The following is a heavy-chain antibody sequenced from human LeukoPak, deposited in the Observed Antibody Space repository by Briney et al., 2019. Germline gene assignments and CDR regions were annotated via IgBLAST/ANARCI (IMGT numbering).Heavy chain of an antibody. CDR1: GYSISSGYY. D-gene: IGHD3-9*01. J-gene: IGHJ5*02. V-gene: IGHV4-38-2*02. Sequence: SETLSLTCTVSGYSISSGYYWGWIRQPPGKGLEWIGSIYHSGSTYYNPSLKSRVTISVDTSKNQFSLKLSSVTAADTAVYYCARVSLNLRYFDWLPNWFDPWGQGTLVTVSS. CDR3: ARVSLNLRYFDWLPNWFDP. CDR2: IYHSGST.